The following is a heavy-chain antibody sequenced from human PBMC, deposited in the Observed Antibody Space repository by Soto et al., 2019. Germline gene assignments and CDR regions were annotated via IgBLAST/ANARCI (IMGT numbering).Heavy chain of an antibody. CDR1: GGTFSSHA. D-gene: IGHD3-16*01. V-gene: IGHV1-69*06. CDR3: ARGDDLDYYYTMDV. Sequence: QVQLVQSGPEVKKPGSSVEVSCKASGGTFSSHAISWVRQAPRQGLEWMGGIMPMYGTANYAQKFQGRVTITADTSTNIAYMTLSSLTSEDTAVYYCARGDDLDYYYTMDVWGQGTTVTVSS. J-gene: IGHJ6*02. CDR2: IMPMYGTA.